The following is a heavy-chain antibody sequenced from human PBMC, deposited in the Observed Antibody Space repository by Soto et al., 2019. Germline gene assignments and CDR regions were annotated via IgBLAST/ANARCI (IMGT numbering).Heavy chain of an antibody. CDR3: ASGKSRSYDY. V-gene: IGHV3-21*01. J-gene: IGHJ4*02. CDR2: ISGGSTYI. D-gene: IGHD1-26*01. Sequence: GGSLRLSYAASGFTFSSYALNWVRQPPGKGLDWVSSISGGSTYIYHADSVKGRFTISRDNAKNSLYLQMNSLRVEDTAVYFCASGKSRSYDYRGQGTLVTVSS. CDR1: GFTFSSYA.